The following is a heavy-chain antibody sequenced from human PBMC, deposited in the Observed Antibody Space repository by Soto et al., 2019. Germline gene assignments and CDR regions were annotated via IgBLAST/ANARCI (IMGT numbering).Heavy chain of an antibody. Sequence: EVQLVESGGGLVQPGGSLRLSCAASGFTVSSNYMSWVRQAPGKGLEWVSVIYSGGSTYYADSVKGRFTISRDNSKNTLYLQMNSLRAEDTAVYYCARDPDYYDSSGSKAAVWGQGTTVTVSS. CDR3: ARDPDYYDSSGSKAAV. CDR2: IYSGGST. J-gene: IGHJ6*02. D-gene: IGHD3-22*01. V-gene: IGHV3-66*01. CDR1: GFTVSSNY.